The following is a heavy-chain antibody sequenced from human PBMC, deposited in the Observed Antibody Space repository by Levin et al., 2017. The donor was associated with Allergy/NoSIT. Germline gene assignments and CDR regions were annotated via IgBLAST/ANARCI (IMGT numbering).Heavy chain of an antibody. V-gene: IGHV3-11*05. Sequence: GGSLRLSCAASGFTFSDYYMSWIRQAPGKGLEWVSYISSSSSYTNYADSVKGRFTISRDNAKNSLYLQMNSLRAEDTAVYYCARDYSSGGEYYYMDVWGKGTTVTVSS. CDR3: ARDYSSGGEYYYMDV. J-gene: IGHJ6*03. CDR2: ISSSSSYT. CDR1: GFTFSDYY. D-gene: IGHD6-25*01.